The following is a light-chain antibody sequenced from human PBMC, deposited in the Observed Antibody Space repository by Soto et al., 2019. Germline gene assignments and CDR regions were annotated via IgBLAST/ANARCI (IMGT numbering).Light chain of an antibody. V-gene: IGKV2-28*01. J-gene: IGKJ1*01. CDR2: GAS. CDR3: QLSGRSLGT. CDR1: QSLLHSNGYNY. Sequence: IVMTQSPLSLPVTPGEPASISCRSSQSLLHSNGYNYLDWYQQRPGQAPRLLIYGASLRATGIPDRFSGSGTGTDFTLTVSRLEPEDFALYYCQLSGRSLGTFAEGTKVDIK.